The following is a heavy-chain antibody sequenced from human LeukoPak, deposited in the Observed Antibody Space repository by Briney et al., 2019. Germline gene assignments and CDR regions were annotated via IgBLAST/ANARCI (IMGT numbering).Heavy chain of an antibody. D-gene: IGHD6-6*01. Sequence: GGPLRLSCAASGFTFSSYSMNWVRQAPGKGLEWVSSISSSGSYIYYADSVKGRFTISRDNAKNSLYLQMNSLRAEDTAVYYCAGHRSSIAARPRDYWGQGTLVTVSS. CDR2: ISSSGSYI. CDR1: GFTFSSYS. V-gene: IGHV3-21*01. J-gene: IGHJ4*02. CDR3: AGHRSSIAARPRDY.